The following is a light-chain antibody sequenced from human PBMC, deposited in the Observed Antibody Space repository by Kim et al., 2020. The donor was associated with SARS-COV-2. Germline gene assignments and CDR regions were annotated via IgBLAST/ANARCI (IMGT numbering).Light chain of an antibody. CDR3: QQYDNPTRT. V-gene: IGKV3-20*01. CDR2: TAS. CDR1: QSIRSNY. J-gene: IGKJ1*01. Sequence: SPGGRATLSCRTSQSIRSNYLAWYQQKPGQAPRLLIYTASTRATGIPDRFSGSGSETYFTLTISRLEPEDFAVYYCQQYDNPTRTFGQGTKVDIK.